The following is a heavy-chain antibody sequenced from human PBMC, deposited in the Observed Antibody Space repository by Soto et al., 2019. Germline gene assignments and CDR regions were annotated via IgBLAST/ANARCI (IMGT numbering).Heavy chain of an antibody. J-gene: IGHJ6*02. CDR1: EFAFNTYW. V-gene: IGHV3-74*01. CDR2: INGDGITR. CDR3: ARDKAYGLDV. Sequence: EVQLVESGGGLVQPGGSLRLSCAASEFAFNTYWMHWVRQVPGKGLEWVSRINGDGITRTYADSVKGRFTISRDNAENILYLQMNSVRAEDTAMYYCARDKAYGLDVWGQGTTVTVSS.